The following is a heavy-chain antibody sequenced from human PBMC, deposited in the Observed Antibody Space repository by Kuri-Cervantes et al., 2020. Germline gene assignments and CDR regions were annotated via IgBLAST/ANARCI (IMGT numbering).Heavy chain of an antibody. D-gene: IGHD1-26*01. CDR1: GFTFSGCG. CDR2: ISSGSSTK. J-gene: IGHJ4*02. V-gene: IGHV3-48*01. Sequence: GGSLRLSCAASGFTFSGCGMHWVRQAPGKGLEWVSYISSGSSTKYYADSVKGRFTISRDDAKKSVYMEMNSLRAADTAVYYCTSMGVPDYWGQGILVTVSS. CDR3: TSMGVPDY.